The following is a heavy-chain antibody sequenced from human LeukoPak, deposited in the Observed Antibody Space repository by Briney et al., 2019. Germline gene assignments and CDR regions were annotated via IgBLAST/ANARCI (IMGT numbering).Heavy chain of an antibody. Sequence: PGGSLRLSCAASGFTFSNYAMSWVRQAPGKGLEWVSAISGSGGSTYYADSVKGRFTISRDNSKNTLYLQMNSLRAEDTAVYYCATHSSGYLRLGAFDIWGQGTMVTVSS. CDR1: GFTFSNYA. CDR2: ISGSGGST. CDR3: ATHSSGYLRLGAFDI. J-gene: IGHJ3*02. D-gene: IGHD3-22*01. V-gene: IGHV3-23*01.